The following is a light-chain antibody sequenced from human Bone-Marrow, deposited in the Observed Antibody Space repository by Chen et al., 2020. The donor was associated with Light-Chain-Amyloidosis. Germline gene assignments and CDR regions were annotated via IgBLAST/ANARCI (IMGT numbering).Light chain of an antibody. CDR3: QSYQGSSQGV. CDR1: RGSIATNY. Sequence: NFMLTQPHSVSESPGKTVIISCTRSRGSIATNYVQWYQQRPGSSPITVIYEDDQRPSWVPDRFSGSINRSSNSASLSISGLKMYNEADYYCQSYQGSSQGVFGGEPKLTVL. CDR2: EDD. J-gene: IGLJ3*02. V-gene: IGLV6-57*01.